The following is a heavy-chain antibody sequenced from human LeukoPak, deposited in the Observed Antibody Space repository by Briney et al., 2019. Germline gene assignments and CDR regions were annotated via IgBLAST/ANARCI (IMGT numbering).Heavy chain of an antibody. Sequence: PGGSLRLSSAASGFTFSNAWMSWVRQAPGKGLEWVGRIKSKTDGGTTDYAAPVKGRFTISRDDSKNTLYLQMNSLKTEDTAVYYCTTDFYYDSSGLDYWGQGTLVTVSS. J-gene: IGHJ4*02. CDR1: GFTFSNAW. CDR2: IKSKTDGGTT. D-gene: IGHD3-22*01. V-gene: IGHV3-15*01. CDR3: TTDFYYDSSGLDY.